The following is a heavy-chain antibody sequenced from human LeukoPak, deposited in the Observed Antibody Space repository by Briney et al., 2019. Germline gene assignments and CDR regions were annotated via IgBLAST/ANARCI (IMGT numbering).Heavy chain of an antibody. CDR1: GGSISSSSYY. CDR3: ARLPAATDI. V-gene: IGHV4-39*01. CDR2: IFYSGTT. J-gene: IGHJ3*02. Sequence: SETLSLTCTVSGGSISSSSYYWGWIRQPPGKGLEWIGSIFYSGTTYYNPSLKSRVTLSVDTSKNQFSLKLSSVTAADTAVYNCARLPAATDIWGQRTMVTVSS.